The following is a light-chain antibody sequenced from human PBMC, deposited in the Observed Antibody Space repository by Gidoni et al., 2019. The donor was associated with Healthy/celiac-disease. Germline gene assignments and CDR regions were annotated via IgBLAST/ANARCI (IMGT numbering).Light chain of an antibody. CDR3: QQYDNLPWT. V-gene: IGKV1-33*01. J-gene: IGKJ1*01. CDR1: QDISNY. Sequence: DRQMTQSPSSLSASVGDRVTITCQASQDISNYLNWYQQKPGKAPKLLIYDASNLETGVPSRFSGSGSGTDFTFTISSLQPDDFATYYCQQYDNLPWTFGQGTKVEIK. CDR2: DAS.